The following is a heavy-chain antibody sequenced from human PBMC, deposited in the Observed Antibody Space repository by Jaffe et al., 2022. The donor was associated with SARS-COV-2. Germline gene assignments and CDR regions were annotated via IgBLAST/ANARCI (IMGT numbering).Heavy chain of an antibody. V-gene: IGHV3-20*01. J-gene: IGHJ6*02. Sequence: EVQLVESGGGVVRPGGSLRLSCAASGFTFDDYGMSWVRQAPGKGLEWVSGINWNGGSTGYADSVKGRFTISRDNAKNSLYLQMNSLRAEDTALYHCARRGVAGNLYYYYGMDVWGQGTTVTVSS. D-gene: IGHD6-19*01. CDR2: INWNGGST. CDR1: GFTFDDYG. CDR3: ARRGVAGNLYYYYGMDV.